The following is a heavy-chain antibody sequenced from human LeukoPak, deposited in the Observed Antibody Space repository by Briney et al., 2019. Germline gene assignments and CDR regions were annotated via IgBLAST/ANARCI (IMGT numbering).Heavy chain of an antibody. CDR1: GFTFSSYG. CDR3: AKDPAYYDSSGYYPDY. J-gene: IGHJ4*02. D-gene: IGHD3-22*01. CDR2: ISYDGSNK. Sequence: GMSLRLSCAASGFTFSSYGMHGVRQAPGKGREWVAVISYDGSNKYYADSVKGRFTISRDNSKHTLYLQMNSLRAEGTAVYYCAKDPAYYDSSGYYPDYWGQGTLVTVSS. V-gene: IGHV3-30*18.